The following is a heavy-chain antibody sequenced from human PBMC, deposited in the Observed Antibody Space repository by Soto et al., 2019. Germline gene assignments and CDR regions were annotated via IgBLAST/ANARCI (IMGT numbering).Heavy chain of an antibody. CDR2: ISGSGGTT. CDR3: TKDYTYDFATYKRFDV. Sequence: GSLRLSCATSGFGFSSYAMSWVRQVAGKGLEWVSTISGSGGTTHYTDSVKGRFTISRDNFKNTLFLQMNSLRAEDTAIYYCTKDYTYDFATYKRFDVWGQGTTVTVSS. V-gene: IGHV3-23*01. CDR1: GFGFSSYA. D-gene: IGHD2-15*01. J-gene: IGHJ6*02.